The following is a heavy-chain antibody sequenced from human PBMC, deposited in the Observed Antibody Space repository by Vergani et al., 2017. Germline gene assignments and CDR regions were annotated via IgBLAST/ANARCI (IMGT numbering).Heavy chain of an antibody. J-gene: IGHJ3*02. Sequence: QVQLVQSGAEVKKPGSSVKVSCKASGGTFSSYAISWVRQAPGQGLEWMGGIIPIFGTANYAQKFQGRVTITADESTRTAYMEQSSLRSEDKAVYYCARPVLGRPDNDAFDIWGQGTMVTVSS. CDR2: IIPIFGTA. V-gene: IGHV1-69*01. CDR3: ARPVLGRPDNDAFDI. CDR1: GGTFSSYA.